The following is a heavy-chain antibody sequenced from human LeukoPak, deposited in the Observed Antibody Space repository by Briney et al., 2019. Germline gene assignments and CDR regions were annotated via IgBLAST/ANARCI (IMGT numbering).Heavy chain of an antibody. Sequence: PGGSLRLACAASVFTFSSYAMHWVRQAPAKGLEWVAGISYDGSNKYYADSVKGRFTISRDNSKNTLYLQMNSLRAEDTAVYYCARAPQWLVREYYFDYWGQGTLVTVSS. J-gene: IGHJ4*02. D-gene: IGHD6-19*01. CDR1: VFTFSSYA. V-gene: IGHV3-30*04. CDR2: ISYDGSNK. CDR3: ARAPQWLVREYYFDY.